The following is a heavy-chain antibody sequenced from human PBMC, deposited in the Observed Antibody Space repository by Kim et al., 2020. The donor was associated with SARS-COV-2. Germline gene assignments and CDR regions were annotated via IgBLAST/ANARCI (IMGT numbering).Heavy chain of an antibody. CDR3: ARDPFSLRLVRTSDTPGGGC. V-gene: IGHV3-66*01. D-gene: IGHD6-19*01. J-gene: IGHJ4*02. Sequence: RFTISRDNSKNTLYLQMNSLRAEDTAVYYCARDPFSLRLVRTSDTPGGGCWGQGTLVTVSS.